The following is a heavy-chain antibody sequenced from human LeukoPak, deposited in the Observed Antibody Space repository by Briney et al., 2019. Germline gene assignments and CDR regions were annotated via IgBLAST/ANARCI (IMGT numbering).Heavy chain of an antibody. CDR1: GFTFSSYG. CDR2: ICYDGSNK. V-gene: IGHV3-33*06. J-gene: IGHJ4*02. Sequence: GGSLTLSCAASGFTFSSYGMHWVRQAPGKGLEWVAVICYDGSNKYYADSAKGRFTISRDNSKKTLYLQMNSLRAEDTAVYYCAKEPYDSSGYYFFSTDYWGQGTLVTVSS. D-gene: IGHD3-22*01. CDR3: AKEPYDSSGYYFFSTDY.